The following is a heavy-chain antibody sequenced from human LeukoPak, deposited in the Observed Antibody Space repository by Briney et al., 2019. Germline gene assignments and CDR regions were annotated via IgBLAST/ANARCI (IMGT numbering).Heavy chain of an antibody. CDR2: INHSGST. V-gene: IGHV4-34*01. CDR3: AGSLPLLLWFGEPSYYFDY. CDR1: GGSLSGYY. J-gene: IGHJ4*02. Sequence: SETLSLTCAVYGGSLSGYYWSWIRQPPGKGLEWIGEINHSGSTNYNPSLKSRVTISVDTSKNQFSLKLSSVTAADTAVYYCAGSLPLLLWFGEPSYYFDYWGQGTLVTVSS. D-gene: IGHD3-10*01.